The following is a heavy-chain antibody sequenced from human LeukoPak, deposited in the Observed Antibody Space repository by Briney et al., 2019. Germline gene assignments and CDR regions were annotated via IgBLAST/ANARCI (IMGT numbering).Heavy chain of an antibody. Sequence: GESLKISCKASGYTFISYWIAWVRQMPGKGPEWMGVIFPDDSDTRYSPSFQGQVTISADKSISTAYLQWSSLKASDTAMYYCARFLGGWYYFDYWGQGTLVTVSS. CDR3: ARFLGGWYYFDY. V-gene: IGHV5-51*01. CDR2: IFPDDSDT. J-gene: IGHJ4*02. D-gene: IGHD6-19*01. CDR1: GYTFISYW.